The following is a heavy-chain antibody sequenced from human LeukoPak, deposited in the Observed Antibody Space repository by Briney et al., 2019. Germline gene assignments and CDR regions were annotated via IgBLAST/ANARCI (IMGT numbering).Heavy chain of an antibody. Sequence: GGSLRLSCAASGFTFSSYAMSWVRQAPGNGLEWVSAISGSGGSTYYADSVKGRFTISRDNSKNTLYLQMNSLRAEDTAVYYCARDSGGFRQFDYWGQGTLVTVSS. CDR2: ISGSGGST. CDR3: ARDSGGFRQFDY. V-gene: IGHV3-23*01. D-gene: IGHD3-10*01. J-gene: IGHJ4*02. CDR1: GFTFSSYA.